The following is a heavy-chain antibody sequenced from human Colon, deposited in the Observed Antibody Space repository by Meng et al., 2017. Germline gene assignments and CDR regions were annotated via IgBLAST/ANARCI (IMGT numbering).Heavy chain of an antibody. CDR3: ARRRGGSGRDC. CDR1: GGSISSNGSY. CDR2: IYHSGST. D-gene: IGHD3-10*01. J-gene: IGHJ4*02. Sequence: HLQESGPGLVKLSETLSLTCTFSGGSISSNGSYWAWVRQPPGKGLEWIGAIYHSGSTSYNPSLQSRFTMFVDTSKNQFSLMLTSVTATDTAVYYCARRRGGSGRDCWGQGTLVTVSS. V-gene: IGHV4-39*01.